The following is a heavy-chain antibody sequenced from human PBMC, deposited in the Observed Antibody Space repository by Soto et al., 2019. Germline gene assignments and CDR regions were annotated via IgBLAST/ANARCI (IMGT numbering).Heavy chain of an antibody. CDR2: ISWNSGSI. CDR1: GFTFDDYA. J-gene: IGHJ4*02. D-gene: IGHD3-22*01. Sequence: GGSLRLSCAASGFTFDDYAVHWVRQAPGKGLEWVSGISWNSGSIGYADSVKGRFTISRDNAKNSLYLQMNSLRAEDTALYYCAKCYDSSGYYDYWGQGTLVTVSS. V-gene: IGHV3-9*01. CDR3: AKCYDSSGYYDY.